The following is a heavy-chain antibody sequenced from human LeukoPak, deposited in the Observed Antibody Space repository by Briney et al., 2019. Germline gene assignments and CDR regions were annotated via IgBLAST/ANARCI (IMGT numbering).Heavy chain of an antibody. CDR1: GFTFGDYA. D-gene: IGHD3-10*01. Sequence: GGSLRLSCTASGFTFGDYAMSWVRQAPGKGLEWVGFIRSKAYGGTTEYAASVKGRFTISRDDSKSIAYLQMNSLKTEDTAVYYCTRDLTVQGVIPLAFFDYWGQGTLVTVSS. CDR3: TRDLTVQGVIPLAFFDY. J-gene: IGHJ4*02. CDR2: IRSKAYGGTT. V-gene: IGHV3-49*04.